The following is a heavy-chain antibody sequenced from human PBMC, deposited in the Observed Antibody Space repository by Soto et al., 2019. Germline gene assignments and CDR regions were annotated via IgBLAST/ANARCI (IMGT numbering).Heavy chain of an antibody. Sequence: LSLTCTVSCGSISGYLWTWIRQPAGKGLEWIGRIYSDVTINSNPSLKSRVTMSVDTSKSQFSLKLSSVTAADTAVYYCARESRDSGSSRGVDHWGQGTLVTVSS. CDR3: ARESRDSGSSRGVDH. D-gene: IGHD6-19*01. J-gene: IGHJ4*02. CDR2: IYSDVTI. V-gene: IGHV4-4*07. CDR1: CGSISGYL.